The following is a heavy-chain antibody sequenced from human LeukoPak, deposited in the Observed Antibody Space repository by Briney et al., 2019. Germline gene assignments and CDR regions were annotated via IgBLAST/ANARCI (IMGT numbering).Heavy chain of an antibody. Sequence: SETLSLTCTVSGGSISSGDYYWSWIRQHPGEGLEWIGYIYYSGSTYYTPSLKSRVTISVDTSKNQFSLKLSSVTAADTAVFYCARLLAASRSFDYWGQGTLVTVSS. D-gene: IGHD6-25*01. CDR3: ARLLAASRSFDY. V-gene: IGHV4-31*03. CDR2: IYYSGST. J-gene: IGHJ4*02. CDR1: GGSISSGDYY.